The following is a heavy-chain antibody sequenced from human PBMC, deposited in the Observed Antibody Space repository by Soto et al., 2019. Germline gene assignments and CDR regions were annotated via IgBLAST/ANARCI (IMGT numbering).Heavy chain of an antibody. Sequence: GASVKVSCKASGYTFTSYGISWVRQAPGQGLEWMGWISAYNGNTNYAQKLQGRVTMTTDTSTSSAYMELRSLRSDDTAVYYCARDSNGDYKYYYYYYGMDVWGQGTTVTVS. CDR2: ISAYNGNT. CDR1: GYTFTSYG. D-gene: IGHD4-17*01. V-gene: IGHV1-18*01. CDR3: ARDSNGDYKYYYYYYGMDV. J-gene: IGHJ6*01.